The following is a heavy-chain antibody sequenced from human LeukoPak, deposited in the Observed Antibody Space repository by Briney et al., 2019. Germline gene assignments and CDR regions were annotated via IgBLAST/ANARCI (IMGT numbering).Heavy chain of an antibody. CDR2: INPNSGGT. Sequence: ASVKVSCKASGYTFTNYYIHWVRQAPGQGLEWMGWINPNSGGTKYAQKFQGRVTMTRDTSISTAYMELSRLRSDDTAVYYCARDIAVAVAGTPYYYYYMDVWGKGTTVTVSS. V-gene: IGHV1-2*02. J-gene: IGHJ6*03. CDR3: ARDIAVAVAGTPYYYYYMDV. D-gene: IGHD6-13*01. CDR1: GYTFTNYY.